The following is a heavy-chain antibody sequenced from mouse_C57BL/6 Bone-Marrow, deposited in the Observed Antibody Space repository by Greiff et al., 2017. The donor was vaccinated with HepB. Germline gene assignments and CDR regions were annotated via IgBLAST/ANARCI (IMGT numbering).Heavy chain of an antibody. V-gene: IGHV1-64*01. CDR1: GYTFTSYW. J-gene: IGHJ2*01. CDR3: TRRGIYDYALYY. Sequence: QVQLKQPGAELVKPGASVKLSCKASGYTFTSYWMHWVKQRPGQGLEWIGMIHPNSGSTNYNEKFKSKATLTVDKSSSTAYMQLSSLTSEVSAVYYCTRRGIYDYALYYWGQGTTLTVSS. CDR2: IHPNSGST. D-gene: IGHD2-4*01.